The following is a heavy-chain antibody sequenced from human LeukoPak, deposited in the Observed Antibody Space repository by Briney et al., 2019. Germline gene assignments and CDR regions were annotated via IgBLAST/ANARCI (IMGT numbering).Heavy chain of an antibody. D-gene: IGHD4-23*01. CDR2: IIPIFGTA. V-gene: IGHV1-69*13. CDR3: ARMVTVGTGWFDP. Sequence: ASVKVSCKASGGTFSSYAISWVRQAPGQGLEWMGGIIPIFGTANYAQKFQGRVTITADESTRTAYMELSSLRSEDTAVYYCARMVTVGTGWFDPWGQGTLVTVSS. J-gene: IGHJ5*02. CDR1: GGTFSSYA.